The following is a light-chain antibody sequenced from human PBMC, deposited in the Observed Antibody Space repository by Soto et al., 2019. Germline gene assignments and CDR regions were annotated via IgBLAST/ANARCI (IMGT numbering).Light chain of an antibody. J-gene: IGKJ1*01. CDR3: QEYGSSRT. Sequence: EIMLTQSPGTLSLSPGERATLSCRASQSVSSSSLAWYQQKPGQAPRLLMYGASSRGTGIPDRFSGSGSGTDFTLTISILEPEDFAVYYCQEYGSSRTFGQGTKVEI. CDR1: QSVSSSS. CDR2: GAS. V-gene: IGKV3-20*01.